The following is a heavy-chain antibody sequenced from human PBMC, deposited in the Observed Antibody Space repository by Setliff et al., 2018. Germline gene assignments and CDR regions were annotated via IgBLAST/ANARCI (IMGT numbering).Heavy chain of an antibody. CDR2: INYYGSIFDDGTTYST. Sequence: SETLSLTCTVSGGSISNSTFYWGWIRQPPGKGLEWIGSINYYGSIFDDGTTYSTYYSPSLKSRATISIDTSKSQFSLKLSSMTAADTALYYCARNPDFLQYSFDLWGRGTLVTVSS. D-gene: IGHD5-12*01. V-gene: IGHV4-39*07. J-gene: IGHJ2*01. CDR1: GGSISNSTFY. CDR3: ARNPDFLQYSFDL.